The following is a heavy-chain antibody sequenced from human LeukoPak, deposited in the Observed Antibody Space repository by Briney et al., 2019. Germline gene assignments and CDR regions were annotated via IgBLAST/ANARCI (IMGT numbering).Heavy chain of an antibody. CDR2: ISGSGGTT. CDR1: GFTFSSYA. D-gene: IGHD6-19*01. CDR3: AKALYSSGWYAGPFDY. Sequence: PGGSLRLSCAASGFTFSSYAMSWVRQAPGKGLEWVSAISGSGGTTYYADSVKGRFTISRDNSKNTLFLQMNSLRAEDTAVYYCAKALYSSGWYAGPFDYWGQGTLVTASS. V-gene: IGHV3-23*01. J-gene: IGHJ4*02.